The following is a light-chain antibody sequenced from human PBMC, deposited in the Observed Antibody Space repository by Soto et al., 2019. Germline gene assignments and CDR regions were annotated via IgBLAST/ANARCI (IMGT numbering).Light chain of an antibody. CDR1: QSVSH. CDR2: GAS. Sequence: EIVLTQSPGTLSLSPGERASLSCMASQSVSHLAWYQKKPDQAPRLLIYGASIRTTGIPERFSGSGSEIDFTLLISRLEREDFGVYSCQQYGSSPLMYTFGQGTKLEIK. CDR3: QQYGSSPLMYT. J-gene: IGKJ2*01. V-gene: IGKV3-20*01.